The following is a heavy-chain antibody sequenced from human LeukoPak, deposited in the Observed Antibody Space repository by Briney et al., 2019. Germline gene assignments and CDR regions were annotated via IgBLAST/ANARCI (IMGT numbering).Heavy chain of an antibody. CDR3: AISPRGAWGIDY. V-gene: IGHV1-2*02. D-gene: IGHD1-26*01. Sequence: HGASVKVSCKASGYDFTGYYVHWVRQAPGHGFEWMGWVNPRNGGTHYAQNFQGRVTITGDTSITTAYMELDSLTSDDTAVYYCAISPRGAWGIDYWGQGTLVTVSS. CDR1: GYDFTGYY. J-gene: IGHJ4*02. CDR2: VNPRNGGT.